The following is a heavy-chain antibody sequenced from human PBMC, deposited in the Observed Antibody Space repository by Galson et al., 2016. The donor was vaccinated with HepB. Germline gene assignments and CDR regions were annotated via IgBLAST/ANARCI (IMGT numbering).Heavy chain of an antibody. CDR3: ARYGSGSYLNY. J-gene: IGHJ4*02. V-gene: IGHV1-18*01. D-gene: IGHD3-10*01. CDR1: GYPFFTYG. Sequence: SVKVSCKASGYPFFTYGITWVRQAPGEGLEWIGWISPYNGNTDHAQKFQGRVTMTTDRSTSTAYMELRSLRSDDTAVYYCARYGSGSYLNYWGQGTLVTVSS. CDR2: ISPYNGNT.